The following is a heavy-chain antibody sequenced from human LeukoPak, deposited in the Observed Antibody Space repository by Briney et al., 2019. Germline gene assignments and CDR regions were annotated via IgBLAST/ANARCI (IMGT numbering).Heavy chain of an antibody. J-gene: IGHJ5*02. V-gene: IGHV4-59*11. CDR2: IYYSGST. CDR1: GGSISSHY. Sequence: SETLSLTCTVSGGSISSHYWSWIRQPPGKGLEWIGYIYYSGSTNYNPSLKSRVTISVDTSKNQFSLKLSSVTAADTAVYYCARGQRRFYCSSTSCYTWFDPWGQGTLVTVSS. CDR3: ARGQRRFYCSSTSCYTWFDP. D-gene: IGHD2-2*02.